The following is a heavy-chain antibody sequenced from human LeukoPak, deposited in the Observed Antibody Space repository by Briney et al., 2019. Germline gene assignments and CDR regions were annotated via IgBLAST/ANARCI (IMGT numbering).Heavy chain of an antibody. Sequence: GGSLRLSCAASGFTFSSYAMSWVRQAPGKGLEWVSVISGSGDSTYYADSVKGRFTISRDNSKNTLNLQMNSPRVEDTAVYYCAKLSGSYYLPLDYWGQGTLSPSPQ. J-gene: IGHJ4*02. CDR2: ISGSGDST. D-gene: IGHD1-26*01. CDR1: GFTFSSYA. V-gene: IGHV3-23*01. CDR3: AKLSGSYYLPLDY.